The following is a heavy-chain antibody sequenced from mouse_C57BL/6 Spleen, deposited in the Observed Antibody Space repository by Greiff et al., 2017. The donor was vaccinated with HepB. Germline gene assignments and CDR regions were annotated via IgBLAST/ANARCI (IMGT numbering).Heavy chain of an antibody. CDR1: GYAFSSYW. J-gene: IGHJ2*01. D-gene: IGHD1-1*01. V-gene: IGHV1-80*01. CDR2: IYPGDGDT. CDR3: ARNYGSSYKFDY. Sequence: VKVVESGAELVKPGASVKISCKASGYAFSSYWMNWVKQRPGKGLEWIGQIYPGDGDTNYNGKFKGKATLTADKSSSTAYMQLSSLTSEDSAVYFCARNYGSSYKFDYWGQGTTLTVSS.